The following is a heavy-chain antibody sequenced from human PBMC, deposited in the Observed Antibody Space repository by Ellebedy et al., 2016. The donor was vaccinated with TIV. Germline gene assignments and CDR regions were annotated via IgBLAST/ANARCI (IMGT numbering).Heavy chain of an antibody. J-gene: IGHJ4*02. CDR2: ISWDSVSI. CDR1: GFTFADYA. D-gene: IGHD5-24*01. CDR3: AKDNDRDGYPLYYFDY. V-gene: IGHV3-9*01. Sequence: PGGSLRLSCAASGFTFADYAMHWVRQAPGKGLEWVSGISWDSVSIDSADSVKGRFTISRDNARNSLYLQMNSLRAEDTAVYYCAKDNDRDGYPLYYFDYWGQGTLVTVSS.